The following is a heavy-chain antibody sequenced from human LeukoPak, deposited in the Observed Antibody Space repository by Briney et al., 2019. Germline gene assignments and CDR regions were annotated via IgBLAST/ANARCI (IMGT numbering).Heavy chain of an antibody. V-gene: IGHV3-74*01. D-gene: IGHD5-18*01. Sequence: GGSLRSSCQAFGLTSPPTWMTWVRKAQGKGLVWVSHINSDGSITSYADSVKGRFTISRDNAKNTLYLQMNSLRAEDTAVYYCARDAVDTANAVWGQGTTVTVSS. CDR2: INSDGSIT. CDR1: GLTSPPTW. CDR3: ARDAVDTANAV. J-gene: IGHJ6*02.